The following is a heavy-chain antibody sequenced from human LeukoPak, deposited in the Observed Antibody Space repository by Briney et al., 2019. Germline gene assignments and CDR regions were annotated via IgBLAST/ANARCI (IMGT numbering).Heavy chain of an antibody. J-gene: IGHJ4*02. CDR2: ISYDGSNK. CDR3: ARPTLYYGSGSYSFDY. Sequence: SGGSLRLSCAASGFTFSSYAMHWVRQAPGKGLEWVAVISYDGSNKYYADSVKGRFTISRDNSKNTLYLQMNSLRAEDTAVYYCARPTLYYGSGSYSFDYWGQGTLVTVSS. V-gene: IGHV3-30-3*01. CDR1: GFTFSSYA. D-gene: IGHD3-10*01.